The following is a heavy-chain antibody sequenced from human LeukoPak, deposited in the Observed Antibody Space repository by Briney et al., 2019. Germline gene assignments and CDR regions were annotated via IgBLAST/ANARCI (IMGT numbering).Heavy chain of an antibody. CDR2: ISAYNGNT. Sequence: ASVKVSCKASGYTLTSYGISWVRQAPGQVLEWMGWISAYNGNTNYAQKLQGRVTMTTDTSTSTAYMELRSLRSDDTAVYYCARSEGIVVVPAAGTFDYWGQGTLVTVSS. CDR3: ARSEGIVVVPAAGTFDY. J-gene: IGHJ4*02. D-gene: IGHD2-2*01. V-gene: IGHV1-18*01. CDR1: GYTLTSYG.